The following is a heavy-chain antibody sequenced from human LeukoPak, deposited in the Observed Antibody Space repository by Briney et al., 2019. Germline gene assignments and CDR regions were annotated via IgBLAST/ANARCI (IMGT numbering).Heavy chain of an antibody. Sequence: GGSLRLSCAASGFTFSSYSMNWVRQAPGKGLEWVSSISSSSSYIYYADSVKGRFTISRDNAKNSLYLQMNSLRAEDTAVYYCASFSSSWYHKSYNWFDPCGQGTLVTVSS. CDR2: ISSSSSYI. CDR1: GFTFSSYS. CDR3: ASFSSSWYHKSYNWFDP. J-gene: IGHJ5*02. V-gene: IGHV3-21*01. D-gene: IGHD6-13*01.